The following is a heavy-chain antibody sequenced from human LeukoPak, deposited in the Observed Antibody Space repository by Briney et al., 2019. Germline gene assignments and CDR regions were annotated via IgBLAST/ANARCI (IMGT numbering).Heavy chain of an antibody. CDR3: ARQSQDDAFDI. Sequence: QPGGSLRLSCAASGLTFSSHWMHWVRQAPGKGLVWVSRITNDGSSTTYADSVKGRFAISRDNAKNMLYLQVNSLRAEDTAVYYCARQSQDDAFDIWGQGTMVTVSS. CDR2: ITNDGSST. V-gene: IGHV3-74*01. J-gene: IGHJ3*02. CDR1: GLTFSSHW.